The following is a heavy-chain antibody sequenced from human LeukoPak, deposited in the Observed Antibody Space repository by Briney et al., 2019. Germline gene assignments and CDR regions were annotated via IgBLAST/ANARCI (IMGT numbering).Heavy chain of an antibody. CDR3: ARGNSHGMDV. V-gene: IGHV3-74*01. CDR2: IHSDGSTT. Sequence: GGSLRLSCXXSGFTFSSYWMHWVRQAPGKGLVWVSRIHSDGSTTSYADSVKGRFTISRDNAKNTLYLQMNSLRAEDTAVYYCARGNSHGMDVWGQGTTVTVSS. D-gene: IGHD4-23*01. CDR1: GFTFSSYW. J-gene: IGHJ6*02.